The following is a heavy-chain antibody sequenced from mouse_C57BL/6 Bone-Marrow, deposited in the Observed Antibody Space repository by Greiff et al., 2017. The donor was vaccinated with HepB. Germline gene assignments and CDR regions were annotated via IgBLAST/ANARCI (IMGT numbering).Heavy chain of an antibody. V-gene: IGHV3-6*01. Sequence: EVQVVESGPGLVKPSQSLSLTCSVTGYSITSGYYWNWIRQFPGNKLEWMGYISYDGSNNYNPSLKNRISITRDTSKNQFFLKLNSVTTEDTATYYCARDYDYDGAYWGQGTLVTVSA. D-gene: IGHD2-4*01. J-gene: IGHJ3*01. CDR1: GYSITSGYY. CDR2: ISYDGSN. CDR3: ARDYDYDGAY.